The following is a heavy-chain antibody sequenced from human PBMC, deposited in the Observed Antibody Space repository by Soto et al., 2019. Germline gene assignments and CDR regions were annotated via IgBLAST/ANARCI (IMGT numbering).Heavy chain of an antibody. V-gene: IGHV4-31*03. CDR3: ARDRSPMITFGGVANYFDY. CDR2: IYYSGST. CDR1: GGSISSGGYY. J-gene: IGHJ4*02. D-gene: IGHD3-16*01. Sequence: SEPLSLTCTVSGGSISSGGYYWSWIRQHPGKGLEWIGYIYYSGSTYYNPSLKSRVTISVDTSKNQFSLKLSSVTAADTAVYYCARDRSPMITFGGVANYFDYWGQGTLVTVSS.